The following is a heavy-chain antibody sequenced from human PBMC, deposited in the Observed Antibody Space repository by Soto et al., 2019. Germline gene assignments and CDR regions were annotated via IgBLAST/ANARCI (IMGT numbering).Heavy chain of an antibody. D-gene: IGHD2-2*01. V-gene: IGHV4-34*01. J-gene: IGHJ5*02. CDR1: GGSFSGYY. CDR2: INHSGST. Sequence: SETLSLTCAVYGGSFSGYYWSWIRQPPGKGLEWIGEINHSGSTNYNPSLKSRVTISVDTSKNQFSLKLSSVTAADTAVYYCARGRKWGVKIVVVPAAISCDPWGQGNRVTVSS. CDR3: ARGRKWGVKIVVVPAAISCDP.